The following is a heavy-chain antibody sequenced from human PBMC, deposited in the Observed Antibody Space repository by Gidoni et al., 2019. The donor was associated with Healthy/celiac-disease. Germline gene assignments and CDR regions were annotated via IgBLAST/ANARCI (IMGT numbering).Heavy chain of an antibody. D-gene: IGHD3-9*01. J-gene: IGHJ4*02. CDR2: ISGSGGST. V-gene: IGHV3-23*01. Sequence: EVQLLESGGGLVQPGGSRRLSGAASGCTFSSYAMRWVRQAPGKGLEWVSAISGSGGSTYYADSVKGRFTISRDNSKNTLYLQMNSLRAEDTAVYYCAKASRLDWLLLFDYWGQGTLVTVSS. CDR3: AKASRLDWLLLFDY. CDR1: GCTFSSYA.